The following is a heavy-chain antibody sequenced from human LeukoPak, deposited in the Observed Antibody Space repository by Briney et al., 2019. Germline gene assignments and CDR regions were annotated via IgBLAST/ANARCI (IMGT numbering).Heavy chain of an antibody. D-gene: IGHD3-10*01. CDR1: GGSFSGYY. CDR2: INHSGST. CDR3: ARLPVRGVGGYYQDQYMDV. J-gene: IGHJ6*03. V-gene: IGHV4-34*01. Sequence: SERLSLTCAVFGGSFSGYYWSWIRQSPGKGLEWIGEINHSGSTKYNPSLKSRVTISVDTSKNQFSLKLSSVTAADTAVYYCARLPVRGVGGYYQDQYMDVWGKGTTVTVSS.